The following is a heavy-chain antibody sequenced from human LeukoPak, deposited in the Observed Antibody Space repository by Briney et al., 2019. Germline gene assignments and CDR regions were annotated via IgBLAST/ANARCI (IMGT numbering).Heavy chain of an antibody. J-gene: IGHJ4*02. CDR3: AREVGATPYFDY. CDR1: GFTVSSNY. Sequence: GGSLRLSCAASGFTVSSNYMSWVRQAPGKGLEWVSVIYSGGSTYYADSVKGRFTISRDNSKNTLYLQMNSLRAEDTAVYYCAREVGATPYFDYWGQGTLVTVSS. CDR2: IYSGGST. D-gene: IGHD1-26*01. V-gene: IGHV3-53*01.